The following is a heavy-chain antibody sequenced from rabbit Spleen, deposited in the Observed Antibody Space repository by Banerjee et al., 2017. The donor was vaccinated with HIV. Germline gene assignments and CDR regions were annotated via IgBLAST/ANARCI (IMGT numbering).Heavy chain of an antibody. CDR2: IYTGSSGST. V-gene: IGHV1S40*01. Sequence: QSLEESGGDLVKPGTSLTLTCTASGFTISSSYWICWVRQAPGKGLEWIACIYTGSSGSTVYASWAKGRFTISKTSSTTVTLQMTSLTAADTATYFCARDLDGVIGWNFGWWGPGTLVTVS. CDR1: GFTISSSYW. D-gene: IGHD1-1*01. J-gene: IGHJ4*01. CDR3: ARDLDGVIGWNFGW.